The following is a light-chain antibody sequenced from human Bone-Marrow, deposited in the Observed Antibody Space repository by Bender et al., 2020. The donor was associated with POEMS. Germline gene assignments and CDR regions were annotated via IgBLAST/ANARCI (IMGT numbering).Light chain of an antibody. Sequence: QSALTQPASVSGSPGQSITISCTGTSSDVGNFNRVSWYQQHPGSAPKLMIFEVTRRPSGVSNRFIGSKSGNTASLTISGLQAEDEADYYCCSYAGSGTSVFGGGTKVIVL. CDR3: CSYAGSGTSV. V-gene: IGLV2-23*02. CDR1: SSDVGNFNR. CDR2: EVT. J-gene: IGLJ3*02.